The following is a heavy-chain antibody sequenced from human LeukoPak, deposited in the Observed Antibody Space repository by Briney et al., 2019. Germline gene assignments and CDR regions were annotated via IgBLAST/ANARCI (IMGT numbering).Heavy chain of an antibody. V-gene: IGHV4-59*08. CDR1: GGSISTYY. J-gene: IGHJ6*03. CDR2: IYYTGST. CDR3: ARHKDYYYSYMDV. Sequence: SETLSLTCTLSGGSISTYYWSWVRQPPGKGLEWIGYIYYTGSTYYNPSLTSRVTISVDTSKNQFSLKLSSVTAADTAVYYCARHKDYYYSYMDVWGKGTTVTISS.